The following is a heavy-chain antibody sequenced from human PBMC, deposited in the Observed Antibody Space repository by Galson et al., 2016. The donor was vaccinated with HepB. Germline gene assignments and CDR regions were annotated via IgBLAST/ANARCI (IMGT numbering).Heavy chain of an antibody. V-gene: IGHV3-30*04. CDR1: GFTFSSYA. D-gene: IGHD1-7*01. CDR3: ARDKWPGTTAEYFQH. Sequence: SLRLSCATSGFTFSSYALHWVRQAPGKGLEWVGLISYDGKNKYYADSVKGRFTISRDNSKNTLYLQVNSLRAEDTAVYYCARDKWPGTTAEYFQHWGQGMLVTVSS. CDR2: ISYDGKNK. J-gene: IGHJ1*01.